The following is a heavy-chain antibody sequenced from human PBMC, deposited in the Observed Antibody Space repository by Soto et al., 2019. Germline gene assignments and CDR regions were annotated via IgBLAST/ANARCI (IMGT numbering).Heavy chain of an antibody. J-gene: IGHJ3*02. CDR2: INPSGGST. D-gene: IGHD2-2*01. Sequence: ASVKVSCKASGYTFTSYYMHWVRQAPGQGLEWMGIINPSGGSTSYAQKFQGRVTMTRDTSTSTVYMELSSLRSEDTAVHYCARSLYLLLVAAAFGEAFDIWCQGTRVTVPS. V-gene: IGHV1-46*03. CDR1: GYTFTSYY. CDR3: ARSLYLLLVAAAFGEAFDI.